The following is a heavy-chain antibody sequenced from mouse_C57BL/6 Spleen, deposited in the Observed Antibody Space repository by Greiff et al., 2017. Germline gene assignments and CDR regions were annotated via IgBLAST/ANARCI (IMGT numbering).Heavy chain of an antibody. D-gene: IGHD2-5*01. CDR1: GFTFSSYG. CDR2: ISSGGSYT. J-gene: IGHJ2*01. CDR3: ARRGFSNYLYYFDY. V-gene: IGHV5-6*01. Sequence: EVQLVESGGDLVKPGGSLKLSCAASGFTFSSYGMSWVRQTPDKRLEWVATISSGGSYTYYPDSVKGRFTISRDNAKNTLYLQMSSLKSEDTAMYYCARRGFSNYLYYFDYWGQGTTLTVSS.